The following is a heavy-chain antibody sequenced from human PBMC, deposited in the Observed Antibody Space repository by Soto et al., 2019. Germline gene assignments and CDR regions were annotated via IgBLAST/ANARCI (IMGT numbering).Heavy chain of an antibody. V-gene: IGHV4-30-2*05. CDR2: TYHSGST. Sequence: SETLSLTCDVSGDTISTGGYTWAWIRQPPGKALEWIGHTYHSGSTYYNPSLKSRVTISVDTSKNQFSLKLSSVTAADTAVYYCARIPFFFDSSPYYYDYWGQGALVTVSS. J-gene: IGHJ4*02. CDR1: GDTISTGGYT. CDR3: ARIPFFFDSSPYYYDY. D-gene: IGHD3-22*01.